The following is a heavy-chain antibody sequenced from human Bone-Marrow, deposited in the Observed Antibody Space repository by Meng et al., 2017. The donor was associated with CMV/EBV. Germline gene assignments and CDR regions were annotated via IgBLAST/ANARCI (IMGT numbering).Heavy chain of an antibody. J-gene: IGHJ4*02. CDR1: GGSISSYY. CDR2: IYYSGST. CDR3: ARHFTAAIGY. V-gene: IGHV4-39*01. D-gene: IGHD2-2*01. Sequence: SETLSLTCTVSGGSISSYYWGWIRQPPGKGLEWIGSIYYSGSTYYNPSLKSRVTISVDTSKNQFSLKLSSVTAADTAVYYCARHFTAAIGYWGQGTLVTVSS.